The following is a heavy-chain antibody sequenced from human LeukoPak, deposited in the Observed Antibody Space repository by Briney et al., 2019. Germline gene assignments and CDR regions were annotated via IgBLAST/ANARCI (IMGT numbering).Heavy chain of an antibody. D-gene: IGHD6-25*01. Sequence: GGSLRLSCAASGFTFSNYWMSWVRQAPGKGLEWVANMKEDGSEKYYVDSVKGRFTISRDNAKNSLYLQMNSLTTEDTAMYFCARRPVAAEYFQHWGQGTLVTVSS. V-gene: IGHV3-7*01. CDR3: ARRPVAAEYFQH. J-gene: IGHJ1*01. CDR1: GFTFSNYW. CDR2: MKEDGSEK.